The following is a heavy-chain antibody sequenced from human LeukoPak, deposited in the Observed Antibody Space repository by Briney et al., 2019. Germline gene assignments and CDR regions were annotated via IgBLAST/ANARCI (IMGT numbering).Heavy chain of an antibody. Sequence: SETLSLTCTVSGGSISSYYWNWIRQPPGKGLEWIGYIYYSGSTNYNPSLKSRASISVDTSKNQFSLKLKSATAADTAIYYCARRHCSSTSCFASAFDPWGQGTLVTVSS. D-gene: IGHD2-2*01. V-gene: IGHV4-59*08. CDR3: ARRHCSSTSCFASAFDP. CDR2: IYYSGST. J-gene: IGHJ5*02. CDR1: GGSISSYY.